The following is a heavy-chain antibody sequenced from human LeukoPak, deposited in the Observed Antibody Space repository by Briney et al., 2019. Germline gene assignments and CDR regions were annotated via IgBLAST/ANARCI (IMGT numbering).Heavy chain of an antibody. CDR3: ARARYVLQYYYGMDV. CDR2: INHSGST. J-gene: IGHJ6*02. D-gene: IGHD2-8*02. CDR1: GGPFSGYY. Sequence: SETLSLTCAVYGGPFSGYYWSWIRQPPGKGLEWIGEINHSGSTNYNPSLKSRVTISVDTSKNQFSLKLSSVTAADTAVYYCARARYVLQYYYGMDVWGQGTTVTVS. V-gene: IGHV4-34*01.